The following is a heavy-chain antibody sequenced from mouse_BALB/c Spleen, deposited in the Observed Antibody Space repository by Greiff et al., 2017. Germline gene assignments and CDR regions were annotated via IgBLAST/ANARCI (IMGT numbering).Heavy chain of an antibody. CDR1: GYSFTSYW. CDR3: TRVRLGRAMDY. CDR2: IYPGNSDT. Sequence: EVKLVESGTVLARPGASVKMSCKASGYSFTSYWMHWVKQRPGQGLEWIGAIYPGNSDTSYNQKFKGKAKLTAVTSASTAYMELSSLTNEDSAVYYCTRVRLGRAMDYWGQGTSVTVSS. J-gene: IGHJ4*01. V-gene: IGHV1-5*01. D-gene: IGHD2-14*01.